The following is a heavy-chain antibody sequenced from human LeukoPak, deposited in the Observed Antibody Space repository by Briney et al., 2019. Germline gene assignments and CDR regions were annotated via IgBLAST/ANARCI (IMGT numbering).Heavy chain of an antibody. D-gene: IGHD6-19*01. J-gene: IGHJ4*02. CDR2: VYSGGSI. CDR3: ARSYNSAWLDY. CDR1: GFTVSSSY. Sequence: PEGSLRLSCAASGFTVSSSYMSWVRQAPGKGLEWVSIVYSGGSIYYADSVKGRFTTSRHNPNNTLDLQMNSLRTEDTAMYYCARSYNSAWLDYWGQGTLVTVSS. V-gene: IGHV3-53*04.